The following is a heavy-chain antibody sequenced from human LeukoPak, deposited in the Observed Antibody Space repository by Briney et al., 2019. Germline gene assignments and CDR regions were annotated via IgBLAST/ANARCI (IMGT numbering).Heavy chain of an antibody. Sequence: GESLKISCKGSGYSFTSYWIGWVRQMPGKGLEWMGIIYPGDSDTRYSPSFQGQVTISADKSISTAYLQWSSLKASDTAMYYCARPAGDSSSPDWPRIFWGQGTLVTVSS. J-gene: IGHJ4*02. CDR1: GYSFTSYW. CDR3: ARPAGDSSSPDWPRIF. V-gene: IGHV5-51*01. CDR2: IYPGDSDT. D-gene: IGHD6-13*01.